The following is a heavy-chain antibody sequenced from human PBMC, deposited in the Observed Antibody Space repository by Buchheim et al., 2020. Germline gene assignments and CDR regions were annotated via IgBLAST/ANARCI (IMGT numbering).Heavy chain of an antibody. J-gene: IGHJ4*02. CDR2: TSGSDGAT. CDR3: AKSIVVPAADNGVFDH. V-gene: IGHV3-23*01. D-gene: IGHD2-2*01. Sequence: EVQLLESGGGLVQPGGSLRLSCAASGFSFSTYPMAWVRQAPGKGLEWVSATSGSDGATYYADSVKGRFTISRDTSKNTLSLQMNSLRAEDTAVYYCAKSIVVPAADNGVFDHWGQGAL. CDR1: GFSFSTYP.